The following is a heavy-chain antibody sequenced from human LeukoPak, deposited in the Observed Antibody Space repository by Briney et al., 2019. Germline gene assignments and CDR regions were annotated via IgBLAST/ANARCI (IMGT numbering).Heavy chain of an antibody. CDR1: GFTFSTYG. J-gene: IGHJ4*02. D-gene: IGHD6-13*01. CDR2: TSFDGSNQ. V-gene: IGHV3-30*03. CDR3: ARDLTAAGTGGDY. Sequence: PGGSLRLSCAASGFTFSTYGMHWVRQAPGKGLEWVAVTSFDGSNQYYADSVKGRFTISRDNAKNSLYLQMNSLRAEDTAVYYCARDLTAAGTGGDYWGQGTLVTVSS.